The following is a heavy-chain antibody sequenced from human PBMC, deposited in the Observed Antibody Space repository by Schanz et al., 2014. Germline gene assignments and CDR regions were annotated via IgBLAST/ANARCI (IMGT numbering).Heavy chain of an antibody. V-gene: IGHV1-46*01. J-gene: IGHJ4*02. CDR1: GYTFTSYY. D-gene: IGHD2-15*01. CDR3: ARGSLAGYVALLMAANDY. Sequence: QVQLVQSGGEVKKPGASATVSCKASGYTFTSYYMHWVRQAPGQGLEWMGIVNPGGGSTSVAQRFQTRVTLTRDTSTGTAYLGLTRLRFEDTAVYYCARGSLAGYVALLMAANDYWGQGTLLTVSS. CDR2: VNPGGGST.